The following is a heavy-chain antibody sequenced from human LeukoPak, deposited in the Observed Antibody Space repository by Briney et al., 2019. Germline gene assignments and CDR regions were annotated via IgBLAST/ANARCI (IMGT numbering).Heavy chain of an antibody. D-gene: IGHD5-18*01. V-gene: IGHV4-59*08. CDR3: ARHPGNSYGSWYFDL. Sequence: SETLSLTCTVSGGSISSYYWSWIRQPPGRGLEWIGHIYYSGSTSYNPSLMSRVTISVDTSKNQFSLRLSSVTATDTAVYYCARHPGNSYGSWYFDLWARGTVVAVSS. CDR1: GGSISSYY. J-gene: IGHJ2*01. CDR2: IYYSGST.